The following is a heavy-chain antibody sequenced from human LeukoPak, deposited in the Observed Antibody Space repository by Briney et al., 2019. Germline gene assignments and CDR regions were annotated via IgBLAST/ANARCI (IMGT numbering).Heavy chain of an antibody. V-gene: IGHV1-8*03. J-gene: IGHJ4*02. Sequence: ASVKVSCKASGYTFTNYDINWVRQATGQGLEWMGYMNPNSGNSAYAQKFQGRVTITPDASISTAYMELSGLRSEDTALYYCAREGFDYWGQGTLVTVSS. CDR1: GYTFTNYD. CDR3: AREGFDY. CDR2: MNPNSGNS.